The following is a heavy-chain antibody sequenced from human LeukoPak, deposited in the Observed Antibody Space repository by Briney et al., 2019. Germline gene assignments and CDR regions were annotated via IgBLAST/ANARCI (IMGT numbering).Heavy chain of an antibody. D-gene: IGHD2-2*01. J-gene: IGHJ6*02. V-gene: IGHV5-51*01. Sequence: GESLKISCKGSGYSFTRYWIGWVRRMPGKGLEWMGIIYPGDSDTRYSPSFQGQVTISADKSISTAYLQWSSLKASDTAMYYCARHREYCSSTSCYEDGMDVWGQGTTVTVSS. CDR2: IYPGDSDT. CDR1: GYSFTRYW. CDR3: ARHREYCSSTSCYEDGMDV.